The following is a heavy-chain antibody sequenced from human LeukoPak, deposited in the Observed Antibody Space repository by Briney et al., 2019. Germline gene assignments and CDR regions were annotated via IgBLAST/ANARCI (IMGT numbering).Heavy chain of an antibody. CDR3: ARDSRTYYYDSSGYSPDY. J-gene: IGHJ4*02. CDR1: GYTFTSYY. D-gene: IGHD3-22*01. Sequence: ASVKVSCKASGYTFTSYYMHWVRQAPGQGLEWMGIINPSGGSTSYAQKFQGRVTMTRDTSTSTVYMELSSLRSEDTAVYYCARDSRTYYYDSSGYSPDYWGQGTLVTVSS. CDR2: INPSGGST. V-gene: IGHV1-46*01.